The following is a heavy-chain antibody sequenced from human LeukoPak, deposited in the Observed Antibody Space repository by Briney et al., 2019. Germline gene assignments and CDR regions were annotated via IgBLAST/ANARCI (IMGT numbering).Heavy chain of an antibody. J-gene: IGHJ6*03. CDR1: GGSISSYY. Sequence: SETLSLTCTVSGGSISSYYWSWIRQPPGKGLEWIGYIYYSGSTNHNPSLKSRVTISVDTSKNQFSLKLSSVTAADTAVYYCARQGYSYGTGTYYYMDVWGKGTTVTVSS. CDR2: IYYSGST. D-gene: IGHD5-18*01. CDR3: ARQGYSYGTGTYYYMDV. V-gene: IGHV4-59*01.